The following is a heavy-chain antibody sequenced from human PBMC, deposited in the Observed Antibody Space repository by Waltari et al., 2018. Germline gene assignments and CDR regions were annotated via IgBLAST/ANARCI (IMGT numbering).Heavy chain of an antibody. V-gene: IGHV3-23*03. CDR2: IYSGGST. Sequence: EVQLLESGGGLVQPGGSLRLSCAASGFTFSSYAMSWVRQAPGKGLEWVSVIYSGGSTYYADSVKGLFTISRDNSKNTLYLQMNSLRAEDTAVYYCAKSSGSYYGGEFDYWGQGTLVTVSS. CDR3: AKSSGSYYGGEFDY. J-gene: IGHJ4*02. CDR1: GFTFSSYA. D-gene: IGHD1-26*01.